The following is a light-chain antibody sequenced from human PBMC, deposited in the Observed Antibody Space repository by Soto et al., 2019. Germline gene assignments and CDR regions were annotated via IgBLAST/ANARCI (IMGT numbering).Light chain of an antibody. V-gene: IGLV2-14*01. CDR2: EVS. CDR3: NSYTNSDTPVL. CDR1: SSDVGAYNY. J-gene: IGLJ2*01. Sequence: QSVLTQPASVSGSPGQSITISCTGTSSDVGAYNYVSWYQQHPGKAPKLIMYEVSNRPSGVSNRFSGSKSVNTASLTISGLQAEDEADYYCNSYTNSDTPVLFGGGTKVTVL.